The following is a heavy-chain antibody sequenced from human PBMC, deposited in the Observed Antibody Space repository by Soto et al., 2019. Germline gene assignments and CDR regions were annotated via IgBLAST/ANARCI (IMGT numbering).Heavy chain of an antibody. CDR1: GGTISSYF. J-gene: IGHJ6*02. CDR3: ARVLPGQWLVGNGMDV. V-gene: IGHV4-59*01. CDR2: IYYSGST. Sequence: PSETLSLTWTVAGGTISSYFWSWIRQPPRKGLEWIGYIYYSGSTNYNPSLKSRVTISVDTSKNQFSLKMSSVTAADTAVYYCARVLPGQWLVGNGMDVWRQGTTVTVSS. D-gene: IGHD6-19*01.